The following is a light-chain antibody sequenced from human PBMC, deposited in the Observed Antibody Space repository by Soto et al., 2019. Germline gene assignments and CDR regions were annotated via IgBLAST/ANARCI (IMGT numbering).Light chain of an antibody. J-gene: IGKJ1*01. V-gene: IGKV3-15*01. Sequence: EIVMTQSPATLSVSPGERATLSCRASQSVSNNLAWYQKKPGQAPRLLIYGASTRATGIPARFSGSGSGTDFTLTISSLQAEDVAVYYCQQYYSTPWTFGQGTKVEI. CDR2: GAS. CDR1: QSVSNN. CDR3: QQYYSTPWT.